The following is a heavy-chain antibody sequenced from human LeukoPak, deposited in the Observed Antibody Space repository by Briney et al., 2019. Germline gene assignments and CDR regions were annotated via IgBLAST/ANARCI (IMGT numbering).Heavy chain of an antibody. J-gene: IGHJ6*03. CDR2: IGTAGDT. CDR1: GFTFSSYD. D-gene: IGHD5-18*01. Sequence: GGSPRLSCAASGFTFSSYDMHWVRQATGKGLEWVSAIGTAGDTYYPGSVKGRFTISRENAKNSLYPQMNSLRAGDTAVYYCARGGDFGYSYGGYYYMDVWGKGTTVTVSS. V-gene: IGHV3-13*01. CDR3: ARGGDFGYSYGGYYYMDV.